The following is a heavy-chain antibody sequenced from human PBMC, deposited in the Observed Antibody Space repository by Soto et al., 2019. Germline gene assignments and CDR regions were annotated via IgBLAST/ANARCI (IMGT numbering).Heavy chain of an antibody. V-gene: IGHV2-26*01. D-gene: IGHD6-6*01. CDR1: GFSLTDDRVG. J-gene: IGHJ3*02. CDR3: EQIREGSSSAACDI. Sequence: QVTLKESGPVLVRPMETLTLTCTVSGFSLTDDRVGVSWIRQPPGKALEWLAHIYSSDERSYTSSLRNRLTISKDTSKSQVILTMTNMDPVYTATYYCEQIREGSSSAACDIWGQGTMVTVSS. CDR2: IYSSDER.